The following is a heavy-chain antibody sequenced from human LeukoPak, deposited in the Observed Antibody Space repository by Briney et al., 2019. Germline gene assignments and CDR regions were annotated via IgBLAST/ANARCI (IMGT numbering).Heavy chain of an antibody. D-gene: IGHD3-3*01. V-gene: IGHV4-59*01. CDR3: ARSYDFWSGAHLYSWFDP. CDR2: IYYSGST. Sequence: SETLSLTRTVSGVSISSYYWSWIRQPPGKGLEWIGYIYYSGSTNYNPSLKSRVTISVDTSKNQFSLKLSSVTAADTAVYYCARSYDFWSGAHLYSWFDPWGQGTLVTVSS. CDR1: GVSISSYY. J-gene: IGHJ5*02.